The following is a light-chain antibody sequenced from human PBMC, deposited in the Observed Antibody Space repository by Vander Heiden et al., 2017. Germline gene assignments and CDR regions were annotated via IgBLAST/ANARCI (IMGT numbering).Light chain of an antibody. V-gene: IGKV1-39*01. CDR3: QQSDSNLSIT. CDR2: AAS. Sequence: DIQMTQSPSSLSASVGDRVTITCRASQSISSYLNWYQQKPGKAPKLLIYAASSLQSGVPSRFSGSGYGKDFTLTISSRQPEDFATYYCQQSDSNLSITFGQGTRMEIK. CDR1: QSISSY. J-gene: IGKJ5*01.